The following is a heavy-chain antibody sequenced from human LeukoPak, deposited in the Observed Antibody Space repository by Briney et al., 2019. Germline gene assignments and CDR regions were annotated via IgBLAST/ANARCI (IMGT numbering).Heavy chain of an antibody. D-gene: IGHD6-19*01. CDR3: AREIVSSVAGNFDY. J-gene: IGHJ4*02. Sequence: GGSLRLSCAASGFTFRNYWMGWVRQAPGKGLEWVSYISSSDGTRTYADSVKGRFTISRDNAKNSLYLEMNSLRAEDTAVYYCAREIVSSVAGNFDYWGQGTLVTVSS. V-gene: IGHV3-48*03. CDR2: ISSSDGTR. CDR1: GFTFRNYW.